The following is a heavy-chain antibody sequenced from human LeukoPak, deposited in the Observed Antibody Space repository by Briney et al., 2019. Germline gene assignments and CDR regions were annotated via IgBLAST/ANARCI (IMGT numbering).Heavy chain of an antibody. CDR2: ISTSGSSV. CDR1: RFSFSTYA. Sequence: GGSLRLSCVASRFSFSTYAMNWVRQAPGKGLEWVAYISTSGSSVYYADSLKGRFTVSRDNAKSSLFLQVDGLTVADTAVYYCARVGREVTTGYFDDWGQGTLVAVSS. J-gene: IGHJ4*02. D-gene: IGHD2-21*02. CDR3: ARVGREVTTGYFDD. V-gene: IGHV3-48*03.